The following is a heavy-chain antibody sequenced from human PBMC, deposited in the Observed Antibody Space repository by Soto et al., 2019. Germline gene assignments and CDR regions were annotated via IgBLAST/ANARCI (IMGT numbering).Heavy chain of an antibody. CDR3: ARGGDNSPWYYSL. Sequence: SETLSLTCTVSGGSMNNNYWSWIRQPPGRGLEWIGYIFSNGRTNYNPSLESRVTISVDTSKNQLSLKLTSVTAADTAVYYCARGGDNSPWYYSLWGQGTLVTHSS. V-gene: IGHV4-59*01. J-gene: IGHJ4*01. CDR1: GGSMNNNY. D-gene: IGHD3-16*01. CDR2: IFSNGRT.